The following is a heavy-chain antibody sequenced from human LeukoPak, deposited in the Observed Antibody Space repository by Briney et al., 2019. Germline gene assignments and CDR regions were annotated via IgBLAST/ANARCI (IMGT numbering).Heavy chain of an antibody. CDR2: IYYSGST. J-gene: IGHJ4*02. Sequence: PSETLSLTCTVSGDSISSHHWSWIRQPPGKGLEWIGWIYYSGSTTYNPSLKSRVTISVDTSKTHFSLKLSSVTAADTAVYYCARQIDSYVYLDYWGQGTLVTVSS. CDR3: ARQIDSYVYLDY. CDR1: GDSISSHH. V-gene: IGHV4-59*08. D-gene: IGHD3-22*01.